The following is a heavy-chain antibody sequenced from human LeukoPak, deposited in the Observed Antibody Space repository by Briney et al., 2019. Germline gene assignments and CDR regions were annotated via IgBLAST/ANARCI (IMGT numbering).Heavy chain of an antibody. Sequence: GGSLRLSCAASGFTFSTYGMNWVRQAPGKGLEWVTSIRYEGSNKYYANSVKGRFTISRDNSKNTLYLQMNSLRAEDTAVYYCAKGDHYDTTGYDAFDIWGQGTMVTVSP. J-gene: IGHJ3*02. D-gene: IGHD3-22*01. V-gene: IGHV3-30*02. CDR3: AKGDHYDTTGYDAFDI. CDR1: GFTFSTYG. CDR2: IRYEGSNK.